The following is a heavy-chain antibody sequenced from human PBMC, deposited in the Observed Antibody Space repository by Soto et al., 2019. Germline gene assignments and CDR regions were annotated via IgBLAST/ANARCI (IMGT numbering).Heavy chain of an antibody. CDR2: IYTSGST. Sequence: QVQLQESGPGLVKPSETLSLTCTVSGGSISGYYWSWIRQPAGKGLEWIGRIYTSGSTNYNPSLKSRVTMSVDTSKNQFSLKLSSVTAADTAVYYCARVADSNSPPYYYYDGMDVWGQGTTVTVSS. CDR1: GGSISGYY. J-gene: IGHJ6*02. V-gene: IGHV4-4*07. CDR3: ARVADSNSPPYYYYDGMDV. D-gene: IGHD4-4*01.